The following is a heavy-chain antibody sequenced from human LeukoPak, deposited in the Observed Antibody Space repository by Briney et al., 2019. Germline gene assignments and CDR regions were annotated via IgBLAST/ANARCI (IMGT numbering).Heavy chain of an antibody. J-gene: IGHJ6*02. V-gene: IGHV5-51*01. D-gene: IGHD3-3*01. CDR3: ARRQELFYGMDV. Sequence: GESLRISCKGSGYSFTSYWIGWVRQMPGKGLEWMGIINPRNSDIRYSPSFQGQVTISADRSINIAYLQWNSLKASDTAMYYCARRQELFYGMDVWGQGTTVRVSS. CDR2: INPRNSDI. CDR1: GYSFTSYW.